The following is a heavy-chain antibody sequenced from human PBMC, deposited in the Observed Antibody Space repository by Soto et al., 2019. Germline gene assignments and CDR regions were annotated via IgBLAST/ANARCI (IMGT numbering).Heavy chain of an antibody. Sequence: EVQLVESGGGLVKPGGSLRLSCAASGFTFSSYSMNWVRQAPGKGLEWVSSISSSSSYIYYADSVKGRFTISRDNAKNSLYLQMNSLRAEDTAVYYCARDTYGDPSLFDYWGQGTLVTVSS. V-gene: IGHV3-21*01. CDR1: GFTFSSYS. CDR2: ISSSSSYI. D-gene: IGHD4-17*01. CDR3: ARDTYGDPSLFDY. J-gene: IGHJ4*02.